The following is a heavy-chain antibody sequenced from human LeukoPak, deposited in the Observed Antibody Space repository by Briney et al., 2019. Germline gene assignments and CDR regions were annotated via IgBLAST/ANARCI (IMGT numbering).Heavy chain of an antibody. V-gene: IGHV1-46*01. J-gene: IGHJ4*02. CDR1: GYTFTSYY. CDR2: INPSGGST. D-gene: IGHD1-26*01. Sequence: ASVKVSCKASGYTFTSYYMHWVRQAPGQGLEWMRIINPSGGSTSYAQKFQGRVTMTRDMSTSTVYMELSSLRSEDTAVYYCARGGGSIVGATPYYFDYWGQGTLVTVSS. CDR3: ARGGGSIVGATPYYFDY.